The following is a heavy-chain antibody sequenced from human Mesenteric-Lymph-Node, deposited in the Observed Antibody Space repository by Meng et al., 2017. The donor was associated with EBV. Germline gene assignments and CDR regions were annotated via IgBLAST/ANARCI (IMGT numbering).Heavy chain of an antibody. D-gene: IGHD5-12*01. CDR3: ATGERSGYVAH. Sequence: QVQLREAGPGVVRPSGTLSLTCAVSGGSIDSSNWWSWVRQPPGKGLEWIGEIFHSAITNYNPSLKNRVIMSVDKSTNQFSLNLISVTAADTATYYCATGERSGYVAHWGQGTLVTVSS. V-gene: IGHV4-4*02. CDR1: GGSIDSSNW. CDR2: IFHSAIT. J-gene: IGHJ5*02.